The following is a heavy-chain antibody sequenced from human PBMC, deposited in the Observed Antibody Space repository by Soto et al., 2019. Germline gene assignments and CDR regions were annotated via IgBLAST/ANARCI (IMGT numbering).Heavy chain of an antibody. CDR1: GGTFSSYA. V-gene: IGHV1-69*01. D-gene: IGHD3-22*01. CDR2: IIPIFGTA. Sequence: QVQLVQSGAEVKKPGSSVKVSCKASGGTFSSYAISWVRQAPGQGLEWMGGIIPIFGTANYAQKFQGRVTITADDSTRTAYMELSGLRSEDTSVYYCARGNHYYDSSGYYSFDYWGQGTLVTVSS. J-gene: IGHJ4*02. CDR3: ARGNHYYDSSGYYSFDY.